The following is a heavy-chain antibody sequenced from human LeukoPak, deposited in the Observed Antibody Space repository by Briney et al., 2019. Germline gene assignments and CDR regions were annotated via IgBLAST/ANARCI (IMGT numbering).Heavy chain of an antibody. Sequence: GGSLRLSCAASGFTFSSYSMNWVRQAPGKGLEWVSYISSSSSTIYYADSVKGRFTISRDNAKNSLYLRMNSLRAEDTAVYYCAREGYCSGGSCYQGHFEYWGQGTLVTVSS. CDR2: ISSSSSTI. CDR3: AREGYCSGGSCYQGHFEY. CDR1: GFTFSSYS. D-gene: IGHD2-15*01. J-gene: IGHJ4*02. V-gene: IGHV3-48*01.